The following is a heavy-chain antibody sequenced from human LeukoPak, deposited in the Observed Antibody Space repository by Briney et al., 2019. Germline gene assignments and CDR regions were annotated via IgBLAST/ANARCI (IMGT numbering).Heavy chain of an antibody. CDR3: ERSSGYLDY. J-gene: IGHJ4*02. D-gene: IGHD3-22*01. Sequence: GGSRRLSCAASGFTFSSYWMHWVRQAPGKGLVWVSHINTDGSTTNYADSVKGRFTISRDNAKNTLYLQINSLRGEDTAVYYCERSSGYLDYWGQGTPVTVSS. CDR1: GFTFSSYW. CDR2: INTDGSTT. V-gene: IGHV3-74*01.